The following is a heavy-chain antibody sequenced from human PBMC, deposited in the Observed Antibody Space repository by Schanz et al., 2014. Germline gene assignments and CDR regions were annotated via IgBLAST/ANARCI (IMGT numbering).Heavy chain of an antibody. CDR3: ARENRNWEAFDI. Sequence: QVQLVESGGGLVKPGGSLRLSCAASGFIFNDYYMNWIRQAPGKGLEWLSYISRDGTTSYYADSVKGRFTISRDNAKNSLYLERTSLRGEDTAVYYCARENRNWEAFDIWGQGTVVTVSS. D-gene: IGHD7-27*01. J-gene: IGHJ3*02. CDR2: ISRDGTTS. CDR1: GFIFNDYY. V-gene: IGHV3-11*01.